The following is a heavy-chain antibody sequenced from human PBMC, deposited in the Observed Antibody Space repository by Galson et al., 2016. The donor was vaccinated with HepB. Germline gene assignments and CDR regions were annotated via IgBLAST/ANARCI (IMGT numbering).Heavy chain of an antibody. D-gene: IGHD3-3*01. CDR2: IDTAGDT. Sequence: SLRLSCAASGFTFSNYDMHWVRQAPGKGLEWVSAIDTAGDTDYPGSVKGRFTIPRENANNSLYLQMNSLRAGDTADYYCARGLLRMLEWPLEAAYYYGLDVWGQGTTVTVSS. CDR1: GFTFSNYD. V-gene: IGHV3-13*01. CDR3: ARGLLRMLEWPLEAAYYYGLDV. J-gene: IGHJ6*02.